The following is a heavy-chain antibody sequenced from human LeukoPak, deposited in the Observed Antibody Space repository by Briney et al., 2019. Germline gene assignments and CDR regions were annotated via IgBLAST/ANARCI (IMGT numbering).Heavy chain of an antibody. J-gene: IGHJ4*02. D-gene: IGHD2-8*02. CDR1: GFTFNIYA. CDR2: IRGSDGYT. Sequence: GGSLRLSCAASGFTFNIYAMSWVRQAPGKGLEWVSTIRGSDGYTYYADSVKGRFTISRDNSKNTLYLQMNSLRAEDTAVYYCAKGRLDTNLVLDYWGQGTLVTVSS. CDR3: AKGRLDTNLVLDY. V-gene: IGHV3-23*01.